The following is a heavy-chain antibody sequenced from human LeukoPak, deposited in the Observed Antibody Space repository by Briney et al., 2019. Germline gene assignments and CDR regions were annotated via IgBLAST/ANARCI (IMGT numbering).Heavy chain of an antibody. CDR1: GFTFSDFA. J-gene: IGHJ3*02. CDR3: AKDMVQRNSVSDPFDI. V-gene: IGHV3-23*01. D-gene: IGHD1-1*01. Sequence: GGSLRLSCLASGFTFSDFAMNWVRQAPGKGLEWVSHIGGGGVDTYYADSVKGRFTISRDNPKSTLYLQLTSLRADDAAVYFCAKDMVQRNSVSDPFDIWGQGTMATVSS. CDR2: IGGGGVDT.